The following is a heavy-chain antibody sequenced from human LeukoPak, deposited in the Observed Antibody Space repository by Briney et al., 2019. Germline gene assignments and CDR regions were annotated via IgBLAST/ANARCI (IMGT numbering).Heavy chain of an antibody. D-gene: IGHD3-10*01. CDR3: ARARGGLASDT. V-gene: IGHV1-69*06. J-gene: IGHJ5*02. Sequence: WASVKVSCKASGGTFSSYSISWVRQAPGQGLEWMGGIIPIFGTANYAQKFQGRVTITADKSTSTAYMELSRLRSDDTAVYYCARARGGLASDTWGQGTLVTVSS. CDR2: IIPIFGTA. CDR1: GGTFSSYS.